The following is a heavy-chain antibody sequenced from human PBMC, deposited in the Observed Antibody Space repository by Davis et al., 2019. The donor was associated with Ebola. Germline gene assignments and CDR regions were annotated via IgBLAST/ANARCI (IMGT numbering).Heavy chain of an antibody. CDR2: IYNAGSRT. J-gene: IGHJ4*02. Sequence: PGGSLRLSCAASGFTVSSNYMSWVRQAPGKGLEWVSVIYNAGSRTYYADSVKGRFTISRDNAKNSLYLQMNSLRDEDTAVYYCAREYTMIVVGIDYWGQGTLVTVSS. D-gene: IGHD3-22*01. V-gene: IGHV3-53*01. CDR3: AREYTMIVVGIDY. CDR1: GFTVSSNY.